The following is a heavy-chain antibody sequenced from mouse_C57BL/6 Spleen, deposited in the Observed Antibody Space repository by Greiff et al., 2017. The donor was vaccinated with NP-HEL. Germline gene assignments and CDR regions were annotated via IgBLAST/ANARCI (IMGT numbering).Heavy chain of an antibody. CDR2: IYPRSGNT. CDR3: ARCTVVAPYFDY. D-gene: IGHD1-1*01. CDR1: GYTFTSYG. J-gene: IGHJ2*01. V-gene: IGHV1-81*01. Sequence: VQGVESGAELARPGASVKLSCKASGYTFTSYGISWVKQRTGQGLEWIGEIYPRSGNTYYNEKFKGKATLTADKSSSTAYMELRSLTSEDSAVYFCARCTVVAPYFDYWGQGTTLTVSS.